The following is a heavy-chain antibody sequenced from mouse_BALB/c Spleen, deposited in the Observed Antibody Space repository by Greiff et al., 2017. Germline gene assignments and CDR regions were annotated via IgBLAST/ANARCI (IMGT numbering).Heavy chain of an antibody. CDR2: ISNGGGST. V-gene: IGHV5-12-2*01. D-gene: IGHD2-4*01. Sequence: DVQLVESGGGLVQPGGSLKLSCAASGFTFSSYTMSWVRQTPEKRLEWVAYISNGGGSTYYPDTVKGRFTISRDNAKNTLYLQMSSLKSEDTAMYYCARHGTMITTRYAMDYWGQGTSVTVSS. CDR1: GFTFSSYT. J-gene: IGHJ4*01. CDR3: ARHGTMITTRYAMDY.